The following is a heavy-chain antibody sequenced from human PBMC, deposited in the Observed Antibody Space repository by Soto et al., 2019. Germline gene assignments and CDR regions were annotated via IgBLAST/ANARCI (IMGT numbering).Heavy chain of an antibody. CDR1: GFPFSSYV. CDR2: ISGGGSNT. D-gene: IGHD4-4*01. J-gene: IGHJ4*02. CDR3: AKDSNKYSSSLRGRYLDY. Sequence: GGSLRLSCAASGFPFSSYVMSWVRQAPGKGLEWVSGISGGGSNTFYADSVKGRFTISRDNSKNTLLLQMNSLGAEDTAVYYCAKDSNKYSSSLRGRYLDYWGQGIGVTVSS. V-gene: IGHV3-23*01.